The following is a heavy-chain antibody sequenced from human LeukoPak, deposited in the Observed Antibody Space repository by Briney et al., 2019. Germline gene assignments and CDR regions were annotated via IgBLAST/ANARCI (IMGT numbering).Heavy chain of an antibody. J-gene: IGHJ4*02. CDR3: ARQRYSGSYYFDY. Sequence: PSETLSLTCTVSGGSITNYYWSWIRQPPGKGLEWIGYIYYSGSTNYNPSPKSRVTISVDTSKNQFSLKLSSVTAADTAVYYCARQRYSGSYYFDYWGQGTLVTVSS. D-gene: IGHD1-26*01. V-gene: IGHV4-59*08. CDR2: IYYSGST. CDR1: GGSITNYY.